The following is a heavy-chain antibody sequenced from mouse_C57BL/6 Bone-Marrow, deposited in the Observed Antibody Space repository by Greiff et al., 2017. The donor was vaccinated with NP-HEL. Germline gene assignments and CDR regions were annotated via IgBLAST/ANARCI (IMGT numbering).Heavy chain of an antibody. Sequence: QVQLQQPGAELVRPGPSVKLSCKASGYTFTSYWMHWVKQRPGQGLEWIGVIDPSDSYTNYNQKFKGKATLTVDTSSSTAYMQLSSLTSEDSAVYYCARKSSVWFAYWGQGTLVTVSA. J-gene: IGHJ3*01. V-gene: IGHV1-59*01. CDR3: ARKSSVWFAY. D-gene: IGHD1-1*01. CDR1: GYTFTSYW. CDR2: IDPSDSYT.